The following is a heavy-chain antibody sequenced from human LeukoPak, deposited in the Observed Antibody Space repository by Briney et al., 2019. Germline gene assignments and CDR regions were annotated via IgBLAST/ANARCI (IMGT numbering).Heavy chain of an antibody. CDR2: IYYSGST. Sequence: PSQTLSLTCTVSGGSISSGGYYWSWIRQHPGKGLEWIGYIYYSGSTYYNPSLKSRVTISVDTSKNQFSLKLSSVTAADTAVYYCAREEGYYGSGKAWFDPWGQGTLVTVSS. D-gene: IGHD3-10*01. CDR3: AREEGYYGSGKAWFDP. V-gene: IGHV4-31*03. CDR1: GGSISSGGYY. J-gene: IGHJ5*02.